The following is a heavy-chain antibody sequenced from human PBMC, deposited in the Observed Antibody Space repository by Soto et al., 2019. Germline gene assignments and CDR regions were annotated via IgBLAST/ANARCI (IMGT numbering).Heavy chain of an antibody. J-gene: IGHJ6*02. D-gene: IGHD2-2*01. Sequence: PSETLSLTCAVFGGSISSNNWWSRVRESPGKGLEWIGEIYHSGSTNYNTSLKSRVTISVDKSKNQFFLKLTSVTAADTAVYYCARLQGYCIDTRCSGHYALDVWGQGTTVT. CDR1: GGSISSNNW. CDR3: ARLQGYCIDTRCSGHYALDV. V-gene: IGHV4-4*02. CDR2: IYHSGST.